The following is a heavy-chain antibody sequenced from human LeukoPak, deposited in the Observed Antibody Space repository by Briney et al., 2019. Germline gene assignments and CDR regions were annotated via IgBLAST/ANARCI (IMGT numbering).Heavy chain of an antibody. J-gene: IGHJ4*02. CDR3: ARGQWQIDY. D-gene: IGHD6-19*01. V-gene: IGHV4-4*07. Sequence: SETLSLTCTISGVSINNYYWTWIRQPAGRGLEWIGRIDTSESTNYNPSLKSRVTMSSDTSNNQFSLNLMSVTATDTAVYYCARGQWQIDYWGQGILVTVSP. CDR2: IDTSEST. CDR1: GVSINNYY.